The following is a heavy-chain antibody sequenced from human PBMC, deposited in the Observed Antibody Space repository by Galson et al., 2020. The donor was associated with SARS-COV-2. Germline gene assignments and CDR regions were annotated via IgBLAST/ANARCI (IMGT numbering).Heavy chain of an antibody. CDR2: ISPSGVT. Sequence: SETLSLTCSVYGGSLSAYFWVWIRQPPGEGLEWIGEISPSGVTKYNPSLKSRVTISLDTSGNQFSLRLNSVTAADTATYYCASLSPFCSSSTCFRNAFGIWGQVTMVTVSS. CDR3: ASLSPFCSSSTCFRNAFGI. V-gene: IGHV4-34*01. D-gene: IGHD2-2*01. CDR1: GGSLSAYF. J-gene: IGHJ3*02.